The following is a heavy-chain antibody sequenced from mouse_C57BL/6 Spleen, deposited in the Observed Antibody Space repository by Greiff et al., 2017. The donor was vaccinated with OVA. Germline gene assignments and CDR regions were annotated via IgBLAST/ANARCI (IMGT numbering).Heavy chain of an antibody. V-gene: IGHV7-1*01. J-gene: IGHJ3*01. D-gene: IGHD1-1*01. Sequence: DVKLVESGGGLVQSGRSLRLSCATSGFTFSDFYMEWVRQAPGKGLEWIAASRNKANDYTTEYSASVKGRFIVSRDTSQSILYLQMNALRAEDTAIYYCARDADYYGSGFAYWGQGTLVTVSA. CDR2: SRNKANDYTT. CDR1: GFTFSDFY. CDR3: ARDADYYGSGFAY.